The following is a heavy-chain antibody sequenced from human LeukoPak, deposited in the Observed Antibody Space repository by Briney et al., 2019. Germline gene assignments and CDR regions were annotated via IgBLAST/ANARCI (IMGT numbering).Heavy chain of an antibody. Sequence: NPSQTLSLTCTVSGGSFGTNAYYWICIPQHQGKGLEWVGFISDSGSTLYNPSLKSRVTISSDTSKNQFSLKLTSVTAADMAVYYCARGRYSYGWNDSWGEGTLVTVSS. V-gene: IGHV4-31*03. CDR2: ISDSGST. CDR3: ARGRYSYGWNDS. CDR1: GGSFGTNAYY. D-gene: IGHD3-16*02. J-gene: IGHJ5*01.